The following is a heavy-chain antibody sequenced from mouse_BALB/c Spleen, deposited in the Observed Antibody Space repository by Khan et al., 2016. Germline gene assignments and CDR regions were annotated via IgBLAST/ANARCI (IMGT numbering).Heavy chain of an antibody. CDR3: ARIGLGRNYAMDY. CDR2: ISSGSTTI. CDR1: GFTFSTFG. D-gene: IGHD4-1*01. Sequence: EGEKVESGGGLVQPGGSRKLSCAASGFTFSTFGMHWVRQAPEKGLEWVAFISSGSTTIYYADTVKGRFTISRDNPKNSLFLQMTSLRSEDTAMYYCARIGLGRNYAMDYWGQGTSVTVSS. V-gene: IGHV5-17*02. J-gene: IGHJ4*01.